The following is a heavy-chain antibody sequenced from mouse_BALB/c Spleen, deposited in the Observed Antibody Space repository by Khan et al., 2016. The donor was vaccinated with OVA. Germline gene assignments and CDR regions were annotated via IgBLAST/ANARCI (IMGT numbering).Heavy chain of an antibody. V-gene: IGHV9-1*02. CDR3: ARGASYWYFDV. CDR2: INTYTGEP. Sequence: QVQLQQPGPELKKPGETVKISCKASGYTFTNYGMNWVKQAPGKGLKWMGWINTYTGEPTYTDDFKGRFAFSLATSASTAYLQIHNLKNEDMATYFCARGASYWYFDVWGAGTTVTVSS. CDR1: GYTFTNYG. J-gene: IGHJ1*01.